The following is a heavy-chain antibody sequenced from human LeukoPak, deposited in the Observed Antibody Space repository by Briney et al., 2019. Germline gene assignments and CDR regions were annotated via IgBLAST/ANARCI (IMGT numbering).Heavy chain of an antibody. Sequence: ASVKVSCKASGGTFSSYAISWVRQAPGQGLEWMGRIIPILGIANYAQKLQGRVTMTTDTSTSTAYMELRSLRSDDTAVYYCARSSAGDAFDIWGQGTMVTVSS. D-gene: IGHD6-25*01. J-gene: IGHJ3*02. CDR1: GGTFSSYA. V-gene: IGHV1-69*04. CDR2: IIPILGIA. CDR3: ARSSAGDAFDI.